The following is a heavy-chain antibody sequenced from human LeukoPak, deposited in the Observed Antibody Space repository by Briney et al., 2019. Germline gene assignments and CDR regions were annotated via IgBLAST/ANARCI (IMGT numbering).Heavy chain of an antibody. CDR2: IYYSGST. V-gene: IGHV4-59*01. CDR3: ARERRFHYYDSSGYYHP. CDR1: GGSISSYY. D-gene: IGHD3-22*01. J-gene: IGHJ5*02. Sequence: SETLSLTCTVSGGSISSYYWSWIRQPPGKGLEWIGYIYYSGSTNYNPSLKSRVTISEDTSKNQFSLKLSSVTAADTAVCYCARERRFHYYDSSGYYHPWGQGTLVTVSS.